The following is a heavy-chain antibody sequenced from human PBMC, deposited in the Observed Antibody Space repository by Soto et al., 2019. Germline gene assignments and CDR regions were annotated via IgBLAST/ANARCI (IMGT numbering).Heavy chain of an antibody. CDR2: IDVLDGA. Sequence: LRLSCVVSGLSLNNYAIAWVRHAPGKGLEFVSTIDVLDGAWYSDSVRGRLAISRDVSRNTVYLQMSSLRVEDTAIYFCSDWRAGGPVNLDHWGPGTRVTVSS. CDR3: SDWRAGGPVNLDH. CDR1: GLSLNNYA. D-gene: IGHD2-15*01. J-gene: IGHJ4*02. V-gene: IGHV3-23*01.